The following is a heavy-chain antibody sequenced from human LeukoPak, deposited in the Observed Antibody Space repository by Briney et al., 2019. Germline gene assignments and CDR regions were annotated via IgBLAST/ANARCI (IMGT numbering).Heavy chain of an antibody. CDR1: GGSFSGYY. Sequence: SETLSLTCAVYGGSFSGYYWSWIRQPPGKGLEWIGEINHSGSTNYNPSLKSRVTISVDTSKNQFSLKLSSVTAADTAVYYCAKGRGYDFYYFDYWGRGTLVTVSS. CDR3: AKGRGYDFYYFDY. J-gene: IGHJ4*02. CDR2: INHSGST. V-gene: IGHV4-34*01. D-gene: IGHD3-3*01.